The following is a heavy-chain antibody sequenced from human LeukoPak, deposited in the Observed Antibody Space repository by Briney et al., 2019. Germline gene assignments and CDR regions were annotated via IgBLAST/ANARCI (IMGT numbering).Heavy chain of an antibody. V-gene: IGHV1-58*02. CDR3: AAVHDDSSGYPVDY. Sequence: GTSVKVSCKASGFTFTSSAMQWVRQARGQRLEWIGGIVVGSGNTNYAQKFQERVTITRDMSTSTAYMELSSLRSEDTAVYYCAAVHDDSSGYPVDYWGQGTLVTVSS. CDR1: GFTFTSSA. CDR2: IVVGSGNT. J-gene: IGHJ4*02. D-gene: IGHD3-22*01.